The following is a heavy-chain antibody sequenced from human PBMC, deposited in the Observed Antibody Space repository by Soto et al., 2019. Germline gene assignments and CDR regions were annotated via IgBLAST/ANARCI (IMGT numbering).Heavy chain of an antibody. D-gene: IGHD5-12*01. V-gene: IGHV3-21*01. CDR1: EFTFSSYS. J-gene: IGHJ3*02. CDR3: ARVGLRSAFDI. CDR2: ISSSSSYI. Sequence: GGFLRPSCAASEFTFSSYSMNGGRQAPGKVLEWVSSISSSSSYIYSADSVKGRFTISRDNAKTSLYLQRTSLRAEDTAAYYCARVGLRSAFDIWGQGTMVTVSS.